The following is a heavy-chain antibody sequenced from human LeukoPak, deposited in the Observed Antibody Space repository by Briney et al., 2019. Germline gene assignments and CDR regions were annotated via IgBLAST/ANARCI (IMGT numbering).Heavy chain of an antibody. D-gene: IGHD3-3*01. CDR3: ASFAISYYYMDV. V-gene: IGHV1-2*02. Sequence: ASVKVSCKASGYIFTNNYMHWVRQAPGQGLEWMGWINPNSGGTNYAQKFQGRVTMTRDTSISTAYMELSRLRSDDTAVYYCASFAISYYYMDVWGKGTTVTVSS. CDR2: INPNSGGT. CDR1: GYIFTNNY. J-gene: IGHJ6*03.